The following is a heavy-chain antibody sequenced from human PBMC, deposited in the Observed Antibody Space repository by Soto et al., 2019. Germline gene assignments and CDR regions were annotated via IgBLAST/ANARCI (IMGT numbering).Heavy chain of an antibody. CDR3: AREAGYCSGGSCSEYFQH. V-gene: IGHV1-46*03. CDR1: GYTFTSYY. D-gene: IGHD2-15*01. J-gene: IGHJ1*01. Sequence: ASVKVSCKASGYTFTSYYMHWVRQAPGQGLEWMGIINPSGGSTSYAQKFQGRVTMTRDTSTSTVYMELSSLRSEDTAVYYCAREAGYCSGGSCSEYFQHWGQGTLVTVSS. CDR2: INPSGGST.